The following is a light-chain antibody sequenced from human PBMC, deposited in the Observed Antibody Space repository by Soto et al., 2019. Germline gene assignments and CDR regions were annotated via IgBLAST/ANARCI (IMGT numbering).Light chain of an antibody. CDR2: KAS. CDR3: QHYNSYSEA. J-gene: IGKJ1*01. CDR1: QSIRTW. V-gene: IGKV1-5*03. Sequence: IQMTQSPSTLSASVVDRVTITCRAIQSIRTWLAWYQQKPGKAPKLLIYKASTLKSGVPSRFSGSGSGTEFALTISSLQPDDFATYYCQHYNSYSEAFGQGTKVDIK.